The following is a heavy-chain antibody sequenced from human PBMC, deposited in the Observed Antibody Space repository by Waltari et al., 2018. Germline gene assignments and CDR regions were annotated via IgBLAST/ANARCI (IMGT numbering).Heavy chain of an antibody. CDR2: MKSTTDGGAT. D-gene: IGHD1-7*01. CDR1: GFTLRPTW. Sequence: EVQLVGSGVGWVKPGASLRLSCVVSGFTLRPTWESWVRQAPGKGLEWVGRMKSTTDGGATDYAAPLKGRFTISRDDSNKTVYLQMSSLKTDDTAVYYCTTGTTVVVYHFDYWGQGTLVAVSS. V-gene: IGHV3-15*01. J-gene: IGHJ4*02. CDR3: TTGTTVVVYHFDY.